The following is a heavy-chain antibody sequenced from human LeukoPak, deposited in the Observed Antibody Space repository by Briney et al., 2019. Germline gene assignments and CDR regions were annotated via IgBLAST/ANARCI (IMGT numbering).Heavy chain of an antibody. CDR3: AREAPISDSGNYYKSLGY. CDR1: GDSISSSHYY. Sequence: SETLSLTCSVSGDSISSSHYYWGWIRQPPGKGLEWIGSVSYRGGTYHNPSLKTRVTMSVDTSKNQFSLRLNSVTAADTAVYYCAREAPISDSGNYYKSLGYWGQGTLVTVSS. CDR2: VSYRGGT. D-gene: IGHD3-10*01. V-gene: IGHV4-39*07. J-gene: IGHJ4*02.